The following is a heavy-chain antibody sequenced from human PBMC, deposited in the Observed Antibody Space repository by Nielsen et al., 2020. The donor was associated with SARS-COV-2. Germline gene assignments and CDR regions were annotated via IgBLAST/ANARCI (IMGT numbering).Heavy chain of an antibody. Sequence: GESLKISCAASGFIFRDYWLNWVRQAPGKGLVWVARMSGDEKYTDYADFVKGRFTISRDNAENMVYLQMNSLRDEDTAVYYCVRVRDDGYYYDTGPFDYWGQGALVTVSS. CDR3: VRVRDDGYYYDTGPFDY. D-gene: IGHD3-22*01. CDR1: GFIFRDYW. CDR2: MSGDEKYT. J-gene: IGHJ4*02. V-gene: IGHV3-74*01.